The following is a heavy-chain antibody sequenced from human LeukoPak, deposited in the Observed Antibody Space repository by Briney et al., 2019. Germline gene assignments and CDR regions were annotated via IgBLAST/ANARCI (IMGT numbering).Heavy chain of an antibody. V-gene: IGHV1-8*01. CDR3: ARRRLSSRGVGYNWFDP. Sequence: ASEKVSCKASGYTLTSYDINWVRQGTGQGLEMIGWMNPNSGNTGYAQKFQGRVTMTRNTSISTAYMELSSLRSEDTAVYYCARRRLSSRGVGYNWFDPWGQGTLVTVSS. CDR2: MNPNSGNT. J-gene: IGHJ5*02. CDR1: GYTLTSYD. D-gene: IGHD6-13*01.